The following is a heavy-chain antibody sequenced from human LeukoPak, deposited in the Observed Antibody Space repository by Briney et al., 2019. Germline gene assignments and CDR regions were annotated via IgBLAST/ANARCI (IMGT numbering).Heavy chain of an antibody. D-gene: IGHD1-1*01. J-gene: IGHJ5*02. CDR3: ARTRTTGTTGWFDP. V-gene: IGHV4-4*02. CDR1: GGSISSSNW. CDR2: IYLSGST. Sequence: SGTLSLTCGVSGGSISSSNWWSWVRQPPGKGLEWIGEIYLSGSTNYNPSLKSRVTISLDKSRNQFSLRLTSVTAADTAMYYCARTRTTGTTGWFDPWGQGTLVTVSS.